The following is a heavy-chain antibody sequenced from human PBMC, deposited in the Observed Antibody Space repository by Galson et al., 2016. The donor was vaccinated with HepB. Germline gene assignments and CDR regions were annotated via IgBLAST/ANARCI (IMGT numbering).Heavy chain of an antibody. V-gene: IGHV5-51*01. D-gene: IGHD3-16*02. CDR1: GYSFNNHW. J-gene: IGHJ6*02. CDR3: ARQNNAFGGLIADDYYHGMDA. CDR2: IYPDDSDA. Sequence: QSGAEVKKPGESLKISCTASGYSFNNHWLGWVRQLPGKGLEWMGIIYPDDSDARYNPSFQGQVTISADKSINTAYLQWSSLKASDTAMYYWARQNNAFGGLIADDYYHGMDAWGQGTTVTVSS.